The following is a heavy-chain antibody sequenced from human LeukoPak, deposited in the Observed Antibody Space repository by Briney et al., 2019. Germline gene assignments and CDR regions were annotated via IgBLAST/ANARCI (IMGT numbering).Heavy chain of an antibody. J-gene: IGHJ4*02. D-gene: IGHD5-24*01. V-gene: IGHV1-58*02. Sequence: ASVKVSCKASGFTFTSSAMQWVRQARGQRLEWIGWIVVGCGNTNYAQKFQERVTITRDMSTSTAYMELSSLRSADTAVYYCAASPWWADGYNYDFDYWGQGTLVTVSS. CDR1: GFTFTSSA. CDR3: AASPWWADGYNYDFDY. CDR2: IVVGCGNT.